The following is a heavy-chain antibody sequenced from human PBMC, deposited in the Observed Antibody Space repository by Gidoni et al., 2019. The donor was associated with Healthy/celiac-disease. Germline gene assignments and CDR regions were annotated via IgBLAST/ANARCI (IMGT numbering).Heavy chain of an antibody. D-gene: IGHD6-13*01. CDR3: AKDKGRSSSLDY. CDR1: GFTFDDYT. CDR2: ISWDGGST. V-gene: IGHV3-43*01. J-gene: IGHJ4*02. Sequence: EAQLVESGGVVVQPGGSLRLSCAASGFTFDDYTMHWVRQAPGKGLEWVSLISWDGGSTYYADSVKGRFTISRNNSKNSLYLQMNSLRTEDTALYYCAKDKGRSSSLDYWGQGTLVTVSS.